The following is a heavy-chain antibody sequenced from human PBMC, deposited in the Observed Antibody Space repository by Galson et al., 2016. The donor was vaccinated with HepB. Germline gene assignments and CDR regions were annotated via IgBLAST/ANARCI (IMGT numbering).Heavy chain of an antibody. D-gene: IGHD3-10*01. Sequence: SLRLSCAVSGFTFGDYGMNWVRQAPGKGLEWVSCINWSGNSTAYADSVKGRFTMSRDDAKNSLYLHVSSLRVEDAALYQCARGVVGSGMDVWGQGTTVNVSS. J-gene: IGHJ6*02. CDR3: ARGVVGSGMDV. CDR1: GFTFGDYG. CDR2: INWSGNST. V-gene: IGHV3-20*01.